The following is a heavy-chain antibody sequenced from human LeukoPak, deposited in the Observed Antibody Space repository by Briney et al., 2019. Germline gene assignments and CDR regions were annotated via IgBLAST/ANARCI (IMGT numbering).Heavy chain of an antibody. J-gene: IGHJ4*02. Sequence: GGSLRLSCAASEFTFNNYCMNWVRQAPGKGLEWVSSIYSSSSYIYYADSVKGRFTISRDNAKSSLYLQMNSLRAEDTAVYYCARGPSIAVAAPYYFDYWGQGTLVTVSS. D-gene: IGHD6-19*01. CDR3: ARGPSIAVAAPYYFDY. V-gene: IGHV3-21*01. CDR1: EFTFNNYC. CDR2: IYSSSSYI.